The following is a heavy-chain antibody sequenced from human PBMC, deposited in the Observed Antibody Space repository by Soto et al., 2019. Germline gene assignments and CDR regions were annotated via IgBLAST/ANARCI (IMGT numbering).Heavy chain of an antibody. Sequence: GGSLRLSCAASGFTSSSYSMNWVRQAPGKGLEWVSSISSSSSYIYYADSVKGRFTISRDNAKNSLYLQMNSLRAEDTAVYYCARDELPTNYGSGSYYEPTLKPLDYWGQGTLVTVSS. CDR2: ISSSSSYI. D-gene: IGHD3-10*01. CDR1: GFTSSSYS. CDR3: ARDELPTNYGSGSYYEPTLKPLDY. V-gene: IGHV3-21*01. J-gene: IGHJ4*02.